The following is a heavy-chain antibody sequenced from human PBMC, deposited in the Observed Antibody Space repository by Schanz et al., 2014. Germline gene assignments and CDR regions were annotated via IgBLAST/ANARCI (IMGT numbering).Heavy chain of an antibody. J-gene: IGHJ4*02. CDR2: ISFSGNTI. Sequence: VQLAESGGGVVQPGRSLRLSCAASGFAFNNYGMHWVRQAPGKGLEWISYISFSGNTIYYADSVKGRFTISRDNAKNSVFLQMNRLRAEDTAVYYCAKYGGGYSYGFVEYWGQGILVTVSS. CDR3: AKYGGGYSYGFVEY. D-gene: IGHD5-18*01. V-gene: IGHV3-48*01. CDR1: GFAFNNYG.